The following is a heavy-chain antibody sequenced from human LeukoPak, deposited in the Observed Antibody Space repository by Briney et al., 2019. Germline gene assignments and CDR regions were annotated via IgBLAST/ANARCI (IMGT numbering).Heavy chain of an antibody. CDR2: ISAYNGNT. D-gene: IGHD1-26*01. Sequence: ASVKVSCKASGYTFTSYGISWVRQAPGQGLEWMGWISAYNGNTKYAQKVLGRVTMTTDTSTSTAYMELRSLRSDDTAVYYCATLLGETHFFDYWGQGTLVTVSS. V-gene: IGHV1-18*01. J-gene: IGHJ4*02. CDR3: ATLLGETHFFDY. CDR1: GYTFTSYG.